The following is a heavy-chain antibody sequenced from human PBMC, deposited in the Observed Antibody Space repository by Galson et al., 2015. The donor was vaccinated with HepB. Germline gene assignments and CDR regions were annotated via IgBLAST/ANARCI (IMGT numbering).Heavy chain of an antibody. V-gene: IGHV4-34*01. Sequence: ETLSLTCAVYGGSFSGFYWSWIRQPPGKGLEWIGGINHSGSTNYNPSLKSRVTISVDTSKNQFSLKLSSVTAADTAVYYCARDSIALRKITAGRLWSGNWFDPWGQAILVTVSS. CDR2: INHSGST. CDR3: ARDSIALRKITAGRLWSGNWFDP. J-gene: IGHJ5*02. CDR1: GGSFSGFY. D-gene: IGHD6-13*01.